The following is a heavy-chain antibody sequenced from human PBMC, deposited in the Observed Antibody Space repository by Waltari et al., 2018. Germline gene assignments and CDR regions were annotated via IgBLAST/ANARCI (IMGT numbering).Heavy chain of an antibody. D-gene: IGHD5-12*01. CDR3: AIRRRDVYNYGRRAFDV. Sequence: QVQLQESGPGLVKPSQTLSLTCAVSGESIGSGSHYWTWIRQPAGKGLEWIGRIYGSGNTNYNPSLKSRATISADTSKNQFSLRLSSVTAADTAVYYCAIRRRDVYNYGRRAFDVWGQGTMVTVSA. V-gene: IGHV4-61*02. CDR1: GESIGSGSHY. J-gene: IGHJ3*01. CDR2: IYGSGNT.